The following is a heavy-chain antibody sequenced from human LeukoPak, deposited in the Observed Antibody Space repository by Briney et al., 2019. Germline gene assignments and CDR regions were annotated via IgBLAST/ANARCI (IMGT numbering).Heavy chain of an antibody. CDR2: ISRSGSTK. CDR1: GFTFSDYN. D-gene: IGHD1-26*01. V-gene: IGHV3-11*04. Sequence: GGSLRLSCAASGFTFSDYNMRWIRQAPGKGLEWVSSISRSGSTKYYADSVKGRFTISRDNAKNSLYLQMNSLTAEDSAVYYCASRRGSNRPFDYWGQGTLVTVSS. J-gene: IGHJ4*02. CDR3: ASRRGSNRPFDY.